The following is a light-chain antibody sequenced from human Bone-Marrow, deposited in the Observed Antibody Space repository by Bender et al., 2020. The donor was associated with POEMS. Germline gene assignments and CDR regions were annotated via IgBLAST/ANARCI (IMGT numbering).Light chain of an antibody. J-gene: IGLJ3*02. CDR2: EVS. CDR3: CSHADGATPWV. V-gene: IGLV2-23*02. Sequence: QSDLTQPASVTGSPGQSITISCAGTSGDVGGYNYVSWYQQHPEKAPKLLIYEVSKGASGLSDRFSGSKSGDTASLTISGLQAEDEADYYCCSHADGATPWVFGGGTKLTVL. CDR1: SGDVGGYNY.